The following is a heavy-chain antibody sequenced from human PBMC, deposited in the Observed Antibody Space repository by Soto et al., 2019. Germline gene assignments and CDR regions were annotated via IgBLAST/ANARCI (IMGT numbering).Heavy chain of an antibody. Sequence: SETLSLTCAVYGGSFSGYYWSWIRQPPGKGLEWIGEINHSGSTNYNPSLKSRVTISADTSKNQFSLKLSSVTAADTAVYYCARGLKRYSGYDAFSYWGQGTLVTVSS. V-gene: IGHV4-34*01. CDR2: INHSGST. CDR3: ARGLKRYSGYDAFSY. D-gene: IGHD5-12*01. J-gene: IGHJ4*02. CDR1: GGSFSGYY.